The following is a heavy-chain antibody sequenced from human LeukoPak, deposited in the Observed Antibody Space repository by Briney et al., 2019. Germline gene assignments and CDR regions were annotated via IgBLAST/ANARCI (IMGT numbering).Heavy chain of an antibody. CDR2: ISSSGNTI. CDR3: AGEGGGSNYA. CDR1: GFTFSSYE. V-gene: IGHV3-48*03. D-gene: IGHD1-26*01. J-gene: IGHJ4*02. Sequence: GGSLRLSCAASGFTFSSYEMNWVRQAPGKGLEWVSYISSSGNTIYYADSVKGRFTISRDNAKNSLYLQMNSLRVEDTAAYYCAGEGGGSNYAGGQGTLVTVSS.